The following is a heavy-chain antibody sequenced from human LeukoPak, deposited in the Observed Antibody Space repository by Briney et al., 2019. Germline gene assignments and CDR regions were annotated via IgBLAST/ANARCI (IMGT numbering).Heavy chain of an antibody. V-gene: IGHV3-21*01. D-gene: IGHD3-10*01. Sequence: GGSLRLSCAASGFTFSSYSMNWVRQAPGKGLEWVSSISSSSSYIYYADSVKGRFTISRDNAKNSLYLQMNSLRAEDTAVYYCATEVGFGEYNWFDPWGQGTLVTVSS. CDR3: ATEVGFGEYNWFDP. J-gene: IGHJ5*02. CDR2: ISSSSSYI. CDR1: GFTFSSYS.